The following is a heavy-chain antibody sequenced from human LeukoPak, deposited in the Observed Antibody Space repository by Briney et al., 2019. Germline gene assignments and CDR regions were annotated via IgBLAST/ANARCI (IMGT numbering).Heavy chain of an antibody. J-gene: IGHJ4*02. V-gene: IGHV4-34*01. D-gene: IGHD6-19*01. CDR1: GGSISSYY. CDR2: INHSGST. Sequence: SETLSLTCTVSGGSISSYYWSWIRQPPGKGLEWIGEINHSGSTNYNPSLKSRVTISVDTSKNQFSLKLSSVTAADTAVYYCARGGRGSGWYTYWGQGTLVTVSS. CDR3: ARGGRGSGWYTY.